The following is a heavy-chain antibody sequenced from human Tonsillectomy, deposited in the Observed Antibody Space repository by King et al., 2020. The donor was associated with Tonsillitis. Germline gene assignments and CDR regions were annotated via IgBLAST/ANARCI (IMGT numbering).Heavy chain of an antibody. CDR3: ARVLPRLGKIGDWAGHCDY. CDR2: MNPNNGNT. CDR1: GYTFSTYE. J-gene: IGHJ4*02. V-gene: IGHV1-8*01. Sequence: QLVQSGAEVKEPGASVKVSCKASGYTFSTYEINWVRQASGQGLEWMGWMNPNNGNTGYAQKFQGRVTMTRDTSISTAYMELSSLRSEDTAMCYCARVLPRLGKIGDWAGHCDYWGQGTLVTV. D-gene: IGHD4-23*01.